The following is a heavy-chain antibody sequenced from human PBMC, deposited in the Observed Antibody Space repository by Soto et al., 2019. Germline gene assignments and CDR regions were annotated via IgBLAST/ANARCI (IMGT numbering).Heavy chain of an antibody. V-gene: IGHV1-69*02. D-gene: IGHD2-2*01. CDR2: VIPILGIP. CDR1: GGTFSSYT. J-gene: IGHJ6*03. CDR3: AREDCSSTSCYSPMDV. Sequence: QVQLVQSGAEVKKPGSSVKVSCKASGGTFSSYTISWVRQAPGQGLEWMGRVIPILGIPDYAQRFQGRVSITADKSTSAAYMELSSLRSEDPAVYYCAREDCSSTSCYSPMDVWGKGTTVTVSS.